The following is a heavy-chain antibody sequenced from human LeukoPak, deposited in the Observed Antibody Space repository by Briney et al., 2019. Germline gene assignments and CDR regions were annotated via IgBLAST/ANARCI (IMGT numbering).Heavy chain of an antibody. CDR2: IIPIFGTA. CDR1: GCTFSSYA. J-gene: IGHJ5*02. D-gene: IGHD3-22*01. V-gene: IGHV1-69*05. Sequence: GASVKVSCKASGCTFSSYAISWVRQAPGQGLEWMGRIIPIFGTANYAQKFQGRVTITTDESTSTAYMELSSLRTEERAVYYCARDHYYDSSGPWGQGTLVTVSS. CDR3: ARDHYYDSSGP.